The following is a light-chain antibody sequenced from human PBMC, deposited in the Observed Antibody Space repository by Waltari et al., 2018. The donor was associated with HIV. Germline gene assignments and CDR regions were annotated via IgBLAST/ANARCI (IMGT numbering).Light chain of an antibody. CDR2: QDT. CDR3: QTWDTTTVV. CDR1: KWGDSY. J-gene: IGLJ2*01. Sequence: SYELTQPPSVSVSPEQTASITCSGDKWGDSYVCWYQQKPGQSPVLVIYQDTKRPSGIPERFSGSNSGNTATLTISGTQAMDEADYYCQTWDTTTVVFGGGTKLTVL. V-gene: IGLV3-1*01.